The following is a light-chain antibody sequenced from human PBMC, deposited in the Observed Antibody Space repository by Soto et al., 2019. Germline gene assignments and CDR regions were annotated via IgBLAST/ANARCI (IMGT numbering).Light chain of an antibody. V-gene: IGKV4-1*01. Sequence: DIVMTQSPDSLAVSLGERATINCKSSQSVLYSSNNKNYLAWYQQKPGQPPKLLIYWASTRESGVPDRFSGSGSGTDFTLTIGSLPAEDVAVYYCQQYYCTPRTFGQGTKVEIK. J-gene: IGKJ1*01. CDR1: QSVLYSSNNKNY. CDR3: QQYYCTPRT. CDR2: WAS.